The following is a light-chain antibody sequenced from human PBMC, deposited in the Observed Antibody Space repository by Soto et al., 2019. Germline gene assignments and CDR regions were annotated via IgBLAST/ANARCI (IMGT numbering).Light chain of an antibody. CDR2: SND. J-gene: IGLJ1*01. CDR1: NANIGNNF. CDR3: ATWDDSLNAFYV. Sequence: QSVLTQPPSASGTPGQRVTISCSGRNANIGNNFVCWYQQLPGTAPKLLMYSNDQRPSGVPDRFSGSKSGTSASLAISGLRSDDEADYFCATWDDSLNAFYVFGTGTKVTVL. V-gene: IGLV1-47*02.